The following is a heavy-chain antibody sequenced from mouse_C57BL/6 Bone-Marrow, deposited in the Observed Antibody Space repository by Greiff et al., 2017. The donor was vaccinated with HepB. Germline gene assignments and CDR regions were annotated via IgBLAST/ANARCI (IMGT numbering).Heavy chain of an antibody. Sequence: VKVVESGAELARPGASVKLSCKASGYTFTSYGISWVKQRTGQGLEWIGEIYPRSGNTYYNEKFKGKATLTADKSSSTAYMELRSLTSEDSAVYFCARVYYGSSLGYWGQGTTLTVSS. V-gene: IGHV1-81*01. CDR1: GYTFTSYG. D-gene: IGHD1-1*01. CDR3: ARVYYGSSLGY. CDR2: IYPRSGNT. J-gene: IGHJ2*01.